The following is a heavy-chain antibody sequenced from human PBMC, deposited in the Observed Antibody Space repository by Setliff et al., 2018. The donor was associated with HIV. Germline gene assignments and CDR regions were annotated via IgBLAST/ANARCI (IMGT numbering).Heavy chain of an antibody. CDR2: IRNKAYAGTT. CDR1: GFIFGDYS. J-gene: IGHJ6*03. CDR3: ARRFLTVHMDV. D-gene: IGHD3-9*01. V-gene: IGHV3-49*04. Sequence: GGSLRLSCTASGFIFGDYSMTWVRQAPGKGLEWIGFIRNKAYAGTTEYAASVKGRFTISRDDSKNTTYLQMNSLRTEDTAVYYCARRFLTVHMDVWGKGTTVTVSS.